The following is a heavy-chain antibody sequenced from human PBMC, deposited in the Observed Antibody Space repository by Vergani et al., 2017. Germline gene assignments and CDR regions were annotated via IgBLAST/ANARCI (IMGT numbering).Heavy chain of an antibody. D-gene: IGHD3-22*01. CDR1: GYSISSGYY. CDR3: ARGARSTGYYYQPPKRDYFDY. V-gene: IGHV4-38-2*01. CDR2: FYHSGST. J-gene: IGHJ4*02. Sequence: QVQLQESGPGLVKPSETLSLTCAVSGYSISSGYYWGWIRQPPGKGLEWIGSFYHSGSTYYNPSLKSRVTISVDTSKNQFPPKLSSVTAAGTAVYYGARGARSTGYYYQPPKRDYFDYWGQGTLVTVSS.